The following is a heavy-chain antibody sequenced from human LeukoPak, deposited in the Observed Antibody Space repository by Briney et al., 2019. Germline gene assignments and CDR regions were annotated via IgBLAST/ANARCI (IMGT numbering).Heavy chain of an antibody. J-gene: IGHJ4*02. D-gene: IGHD6-6*01. V-gene: IGHV1-46*01. Sequence: ASVTVSCKASGYTFTGYYMHWVRQAPGRGLEWMGIINPSGGSTSYAQKFQGRVTMTRDTSTSTVYMELSSLRSEDTAVYYCARDIFDSSSYFDYGGQGTLVTVS. CDR1: GYTFTGYY. CDR3: ARDIFDSSSYFDY. CDR2: INPSGGST.